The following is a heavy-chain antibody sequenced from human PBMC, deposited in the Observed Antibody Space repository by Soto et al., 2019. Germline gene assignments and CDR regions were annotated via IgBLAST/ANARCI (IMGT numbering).Heavy chain of an antibody. CDR1: GASISSYF. D-gene: IGHD6-19*01. CDR3: AREAGPDRWFDP. Sequence: SETLSLTCTVSGASISSYFWTWIRQPAGKGLDWIGRIYTSGTTNYNPSLKSRVTMSVDTSKNHFSLNLSSVTAADTAVYYCAREAGPDRWFDPWGQGTLVTVSS. CDR2: IYTSGTT. V-gene: IGHV4-4*07. J-gene: IGHJ5*02.